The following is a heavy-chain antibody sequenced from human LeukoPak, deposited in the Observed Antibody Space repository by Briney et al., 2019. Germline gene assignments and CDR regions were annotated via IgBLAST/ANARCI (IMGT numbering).Heavy chain of an antibody. Sequence: ASVKVSCKASAYTFTSYGITWVRQAPGQGLEWMGWISTYSGKTNYAQKLQGRVTMTTDTSTSTAYMELRSLRSDDTAVYYCARGQAGAYFQHWGQGTLVTVSS. V-gene: IGHV1-18*01. J-gene: IGHJ1*01. CDR1: AYTFTSYG. D-gene: IGHD4/OR15-4a*01. CDR2: ISTYSGKT. CDR3: ARGQAGAYFQH.